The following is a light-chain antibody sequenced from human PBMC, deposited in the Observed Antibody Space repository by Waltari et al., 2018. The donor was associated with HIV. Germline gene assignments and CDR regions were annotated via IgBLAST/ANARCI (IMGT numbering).Light chain of an antibody. J-gene: IGLJ2*01. CDR3: CSYAGSSTSVV. CDR1: SSDVGSYNL. V-gene: IGLV2-23*02. Sequence: QSALTQPASVSGSPGQSITISCTGTSSDVGSYNLVSWYQQHPGKAPKLMIYEVSKLPSGASNRFSGSKSGNTASLTISGLQAEDEADYYCCSYAGSSTSVVFGGGTKLTVL. CDR2: EVS.